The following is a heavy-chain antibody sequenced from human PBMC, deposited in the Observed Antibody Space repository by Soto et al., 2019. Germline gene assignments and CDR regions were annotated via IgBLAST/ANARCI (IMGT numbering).Heavy chain of an antibody. V-gene: IGHV3-30*18. CDR3: AKDREMATITEFDY. J-gene: IGHJ4*02. CDR1: GFTFSSYG. D-gene: IGHD5-12*01. CDR2: ISYDGSNK. Sequence: QVQLVESGGGVVQPGRSLRLSCAASGFTFSSYGMHWVRQAPGKGLEWVAVISYDGSNKYYADSVKGRFTISRDNSKNTLYLQMNSLRAEDTAVYYCAKDREMATITEFDYWGQGTLVTVSS.